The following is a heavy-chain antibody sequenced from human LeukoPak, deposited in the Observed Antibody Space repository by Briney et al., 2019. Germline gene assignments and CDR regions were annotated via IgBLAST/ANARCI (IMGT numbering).Heavy chain of an antibody. CDR3: ARGAWGYTYGQRGLLDY. J-gene: IGHJ4*02. Sequence: SETLSLTCAVYGGSFSGYYWSWIRQPPGKGLEWIGEINHSGSTNYNPSLKSRVTISVDTSKNQFSLKLSSVTAADTAVYYCARGAWGYTYGQRGLLDYRGQGTLVTASS. V-gene: IGHV4-34*01. CDR2: INHSGST. CDR1: GGSFSGYY. D-gene: IGHD5-18*01.